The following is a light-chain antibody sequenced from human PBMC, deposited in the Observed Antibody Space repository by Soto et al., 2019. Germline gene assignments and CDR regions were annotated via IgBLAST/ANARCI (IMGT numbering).Light chain of an antibody. J-gene: IGKJ1*01. V-gene: IGKV1-9*01. Sequence: IQLTQSPSSLSASVVDRVTITCRASQGINSYLAWYQQKPGKVPQLLIYEASILQSGVPSRFSGGGSGTDFTLTISRLEPEDFAVYFCHQYGDSPQTFGQGTKVDIK. CDR3: HQYGDSPQT. CDR2: EAS. CDR1: QGINSY.